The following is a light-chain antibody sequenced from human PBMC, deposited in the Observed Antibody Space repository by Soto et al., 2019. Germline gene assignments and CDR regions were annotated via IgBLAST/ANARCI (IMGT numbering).Light chain of an antibody. CDR2: YDS. V-gene: IGLV3-21*04. J-gene: IGLJ2*01. CDR3: QVWDSSSDHLV. Sequence: SYELTQPPSVSVAPGKTARITCGGNNIGSKSVHWYQQKPDQAPVLVIYYDSDRPSGIPERFSGSNSGNTATLTISRVEAGDEADYYCQVWDSSSDHLVFGGGTKLTVL. CDR1: NIGSKS.